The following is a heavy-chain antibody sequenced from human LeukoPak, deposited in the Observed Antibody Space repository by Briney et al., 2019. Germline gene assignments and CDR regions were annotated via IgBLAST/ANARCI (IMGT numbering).Heavy chain of an antibody. CDR1: GFTFSNSG. D-gene: IGHD2-2*01. CDR2: IWYDGSNK. V-gene: IGHV3-30*19. Sequence: GRSLRLSCAASGFTFSNSGMHWVRQAPGKGLEWVAVIWYDGSNKYYADSVKGRFTISRDNSKNTLYLQMNSLRAEDTAVYYCARGPDIVVVPAAIAFDYWGQGTLVTVSS. J-gene: IGHJ4*02. CDR3: ARGPDIVVVPAAIAFDY.